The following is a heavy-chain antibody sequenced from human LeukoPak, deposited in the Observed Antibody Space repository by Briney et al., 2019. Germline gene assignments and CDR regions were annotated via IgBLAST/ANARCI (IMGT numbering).Heavy chain of an antibody. CDR1: GVSFGGYA. D-gene: IGHD3-10*01. CDR3: SKDLRWFEGVW. V-gene: IGHV3-23*01. J-gene: IGHJ4*02. Sequence: ETLTLTCIASGVSFGGYALSWIRQPPGKGLEWVWDINTSGLITNYPDPVKGRFTILRENSKNTLFQLMYIPGADATAVYYSSKDLRWFEGVWWGQGTLVIVS. CDR2: INTSGLIT.